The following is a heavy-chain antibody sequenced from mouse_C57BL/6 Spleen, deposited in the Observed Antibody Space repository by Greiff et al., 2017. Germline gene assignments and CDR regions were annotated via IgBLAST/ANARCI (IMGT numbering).Heavy chain of an antibody. Sequence: VKLMESGPELVKPGASVKISCKASGYAFSSSWMNWVKQRPGKGLEWIGRIYPGDGDTNYNGKFKGKATLTAEKSSSTAYMQLSSLTSEDSAVYCCARYGARYYFDYWGQGTTLTVSS. CDR2: IYPGDGDT. D-gene: IGHD3-1*01. CDR3: ARYGARYYFDY. J-gene: IGHJ2*01. V-gene: IGHV1-82*01. CDR1: GYAFSSSW.